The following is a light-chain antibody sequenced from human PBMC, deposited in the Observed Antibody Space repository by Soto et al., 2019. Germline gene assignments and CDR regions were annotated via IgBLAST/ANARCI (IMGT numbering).Light chain of an antibody. J-gene: IGLJ2*01. V-gene: IGLV1-40*01. CDR1: SSNIGAGYD. CDR2: GNS. Sequence: QSVLTQPPSVSGAPGQRVTISCTGSSSNIGAGYDVNWYQQHPGTAPKVLIYGNSNRPSGVPDGFSGSKSGTSASLAITGLQAEDEADYYCQSYDSGLSGSVFGGGTQLTVL. CDR3: QSYDSGLSGSV.